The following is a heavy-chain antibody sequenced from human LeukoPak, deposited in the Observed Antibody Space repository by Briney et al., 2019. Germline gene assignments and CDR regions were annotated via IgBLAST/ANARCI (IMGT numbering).Heavy chain of an antibody. D-gene: IGHD5-24*01. Sequence: SETLSLTCAVYGGSFSGYYWSWIRQPPGKGLEWIGEINHSGSTNYNPPLKSRVTISVDTSKNQLSLKLSSVTAADTAVYYCARHVSAYNPHWYFDLWGRGTLVTVSA. CDR2: INHSGST. CDR3: ARHVSAYNPHWYFDL. V-gene: IGHV4-34*01. J-gene: IGHJ2*01. CDR1: GGSFSGYY.